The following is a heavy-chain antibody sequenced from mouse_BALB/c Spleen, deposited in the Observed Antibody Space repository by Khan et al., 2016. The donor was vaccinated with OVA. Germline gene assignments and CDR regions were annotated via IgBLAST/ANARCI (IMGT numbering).Heavy chain of an antibody. CDR3: TRLGTTGWFTY. CDR2: IDPFNGGT. D-gene: IGHD2-13*01. CDR1: GYSFTNYY. V-gene: IGHV1S135*01. Sequence: VQLKESGPELMKPGASVKISCKASGYSFTNYYIHWVKQSHGPSLAWLGYIDPFNGGTTYNQKFKGTATLTVDKSSSTAYMHLNNLTSEDSAVYYCTRLGTTGWFTYWGQGTLVTVSA. J-gene: IGHJ3*01.